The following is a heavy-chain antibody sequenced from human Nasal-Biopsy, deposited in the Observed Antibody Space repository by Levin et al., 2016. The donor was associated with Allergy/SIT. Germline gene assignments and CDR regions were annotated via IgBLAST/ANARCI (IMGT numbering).Heavy chain of an antibody. V-gene: IGHV3-49*03. J-gene: IGHJ4*01. CDR2: IRSKEYGGTT. CDR1: GFNFGEYA. Sequence: GESLKISCTASGFNFGEYAMSWFRQAPGKGLAWVGFIRSKEYGGTTEYAASVKGRFTISRDESKSIAYLQLNSLKTEDTAVYYCTRDRGYCSGGSCYVANYWGQGTQVTVSS. CDR3: TRDRGYCSGGSCYVANY. D-gene: IGHD2-15*01.